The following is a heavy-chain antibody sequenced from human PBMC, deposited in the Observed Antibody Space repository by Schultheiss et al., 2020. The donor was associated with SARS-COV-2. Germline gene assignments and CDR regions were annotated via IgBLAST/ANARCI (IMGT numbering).Heavy chain of an antibody. CDR3: ARDPADIVVVPAAIADY. V-gene: IGHV3-30*04. D-gene: IGHD2-2*01. CDR2: ISYDGSNK. Sequence: GESLKISCAASGFTFSSYAMSWVRQAPGKGLEWVAVISYDGSNKYYADSVKGRFTISRDNSKNTLYLQMNSLRAEDTAVYYCARDPADIVVVPAAIADYWGQGTLVTVSS. J-gene: IGHJ4*02. CDR1: GFTFSSYA.